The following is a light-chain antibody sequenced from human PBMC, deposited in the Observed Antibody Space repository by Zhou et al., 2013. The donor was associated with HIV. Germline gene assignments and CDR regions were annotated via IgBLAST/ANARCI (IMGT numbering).Light chain of an antibody. CDR2: GAS. J-gene: IGKJ4*01. Sequence: MVLTQSPGTLSLSPGERATLSCRASQSVSSSYLAWYQQKPGQAPRLLIYGASNRATGIPARFSGSGSGTDFTLTISGLEPEDFAVYYCQRYGISLSFGGGTKVEDQT. CDR1: QSVSSSY. V-gene: IGKV3-20*01. CDR3: QRYGISLS.